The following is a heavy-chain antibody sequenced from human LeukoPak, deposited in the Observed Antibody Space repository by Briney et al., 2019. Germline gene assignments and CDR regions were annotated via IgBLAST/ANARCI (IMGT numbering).Heavy chain of an antibody. CDR3: ARITTSYADY. V-gene: IGHV3-33*01. CDR1: GFTFSSNG. D-gene: IGHD3-22*01. Sequence: GGSLRLSCAASGFTFSSNGMHWVRQAPGKGLEWVALIWYDGSKKYYADSVEGRFTISRDNSKNTLYLQMNSLRAEDTAVYYCARITTSYADYWGQGTLVTVSS. J-gene: IGHJ4*02. CDR2: IWYDGSKK.